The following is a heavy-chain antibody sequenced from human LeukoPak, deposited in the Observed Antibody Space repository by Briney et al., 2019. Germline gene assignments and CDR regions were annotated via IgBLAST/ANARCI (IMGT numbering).Heavy chain of an antibody. CDR1: VYTFTGYY. V-gene: IGHV1-2*02. CDR2: INPNSGGT. CDR3: ARRSCGGDCYSNDY. Sequence: ASVKVPCKASVYTFTGYYMVWVRQAPGQGLEWIGWINPNSGGTNYAQKFQGRVTMTRDMSISTAYMELSRLRSDDTAVYYCARRSCGGDCYSNDYWGQGTLVTVSS. J-gene: IGHJ4*02. D-gene: IGHD2-21*02.